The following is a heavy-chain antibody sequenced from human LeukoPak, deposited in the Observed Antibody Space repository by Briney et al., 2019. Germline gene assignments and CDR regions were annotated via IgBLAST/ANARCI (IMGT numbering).Heavy chain of an antibody. D-gene: IGHD3-10*01. CDR1: GGSFSGYY. Sequence: SETLSLTCAVYGGSFSGYYWSWIRQPPGKGLEWIGEINHSGSTNYNPSLKSRVTISVDTSKNQFSLKLSSVTAADTAVYYCATPHYGSGSSFNFWGQGTLVTVSS. J-gene: IGHJ4*02. CDR2: INHSGST. V-gene: IGHV4-34*01. CDR3: ATPHYGSGSSFNF.